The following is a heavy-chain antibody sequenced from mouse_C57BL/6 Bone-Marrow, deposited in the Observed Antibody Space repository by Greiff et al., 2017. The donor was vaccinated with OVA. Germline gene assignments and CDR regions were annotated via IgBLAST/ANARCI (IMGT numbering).Heavy chain of an antibody. Sequence: QVHVKQSGAELVRPGASVKLSCKASGYTFPDYYINWVKQRPGQGLEWIARIYPGSGNTYYNEKFKGKATLTAEKSSSTAYMQLSSLTSEDSAVYFCARGGYSNYDYWGQGTTLTVSS. D-gene: IGHD2-5*01. J-gene: IGHJ2*01. CDR1: GYTFPDYY. CDR2: IYPGSGNT. CDR3: ARGGYSNYDY. V-gene: IGHV1-76*01.